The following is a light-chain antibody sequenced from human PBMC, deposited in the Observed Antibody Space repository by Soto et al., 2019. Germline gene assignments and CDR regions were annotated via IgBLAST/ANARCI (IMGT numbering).Light chain of an antibody. J-gene: IGKJ4*01. CDR1: QSVSSY. Sequence: LVLTHPPANLTLSPGESTTLSCRASQSVSSYLAWYQQKPGQAPRLLIYGASTRATGIPDRFSGSGSGTDFTLTISRLEPEDFAVYYCQQYGLSLLTFGGGSKVDIK. V-gene: IGKV3-20*01. CDR3: QQYGLSLLT. CDR2: GAS.